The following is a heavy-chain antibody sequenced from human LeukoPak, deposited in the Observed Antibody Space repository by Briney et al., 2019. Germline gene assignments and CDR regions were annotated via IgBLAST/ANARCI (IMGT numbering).Heavy chain of an antibody. CDR2: IRYDGSNK. D-gene: IGHD6-6*01. V-gene: IGHV3-30*02. Sequence: PGGSLRLSCAASGFTFSSYGMHWVRQAPGKGLEWVAFIRYDGSNKYYADSVKGRFTISRDNSKNTLYLQMNSLRAEDTAVYYCAKYSSSSEVGDKNDAFDIWGQGTMVTVSS. J-gene: IGHJ3*02. CDR3: AKYSSSSEVGDKNDAFDI. CDR1: GFTFSSYG.